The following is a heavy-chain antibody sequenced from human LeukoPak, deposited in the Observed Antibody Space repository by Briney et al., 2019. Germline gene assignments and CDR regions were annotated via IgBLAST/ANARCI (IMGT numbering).Heavy chain of an antibody. J-gene: IGHJ5*02. D-gene: IGHD6-13*01. V-gene: IGHV4-30-2*01. CDR3: ARMGTPVSVAAAPFDP. CDR1: GGSISSGGYY. Sequence: SETLSLTCTVSGGSISSGGYYWSWIRQPPGKGLEWIGYIYHSGSTYYNPSLKSRVTISVDRSKNQFSLKLSSVTAADTAVYYCARMGTPVSVAAAPFDPWGQGTLVTVSS. CDR2: IYHSGST.